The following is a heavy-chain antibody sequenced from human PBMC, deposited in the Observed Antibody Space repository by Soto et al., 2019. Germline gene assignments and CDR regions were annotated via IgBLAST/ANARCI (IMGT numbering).Heavy chain of an antibody. Sequence: GGSLRLSCAASGFTFSTYWMSWVRQAPGKGLEWVANIKEDGSEKYYVDSVEGRFTISRDNAKNSLYLQMASLRAEDTALYYCARGWGYFDSSGFPYLYAMDVWGQGTTVTVSS. J-gene: IGHJ6*02. V-gene: IGHV3-7*01. CDR3: ARGWGYFDSSGFPYLYAMDV. D-gene: IGHD3-22*01. CDR2: IKEDGSEK. CDR1: GFTFSTYW.